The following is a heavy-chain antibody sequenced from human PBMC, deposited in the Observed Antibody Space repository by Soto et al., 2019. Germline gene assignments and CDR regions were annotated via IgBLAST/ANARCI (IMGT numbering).Heavy chain of an antibody. Sequence: SETLSLTCTVSGGSISSGGYYWSWIRQHPGKGLEWIGYIYYSGSTYYNPSLKSRVTISVDTSKNQFSLKLNSVTAADTAVYYCASDLNGDRYYYGMDVWGQGTMVTVSS. CDR1: GGSISSGGYY. D-gene: IGHD2-8*01. CDR3: ASDLNGDRYYYGMDV. CDR2: IYYSGST. V-gene: IGHV4-31*03. J-gene: IGHJ6*02.